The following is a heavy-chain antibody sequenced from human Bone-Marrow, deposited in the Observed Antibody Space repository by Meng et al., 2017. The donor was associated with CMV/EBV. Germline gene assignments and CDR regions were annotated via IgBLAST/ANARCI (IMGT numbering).Heavy chain of an antibody. CDR1: GYTFRGYY. CDR2: INPNNAVT. D-gene: IGHD3-10*01. CDR3: ARGEYYGSGSYPTDY. V-gene: IGHV1-2*02. Sequence: ASVKVSYKDSGYTFRGYYIHWVRQAPGQGLEWMGWINPNNAVTNYAQKFQGRVTITRDTAIRTVYMELSSLRSEDTAVYYCARGEYYGSGSYPTDYWGQGTLVTVSS. J-gene: IGHJ4*02.